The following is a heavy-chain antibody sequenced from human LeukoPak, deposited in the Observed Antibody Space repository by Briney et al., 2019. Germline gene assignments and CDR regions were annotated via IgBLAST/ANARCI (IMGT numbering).Heavy chain of an antibody. CDR1: GFTFDDYA. J-gene: IGHJ4*02. Sequence: GRSLRLSCAASGFTFDDYAMHWVRQAPGKGLEWVSGVNWNSDRKGYAGSVKGRFTVSRDNARKYVFLQMNSLRVEDTAIYYCAKGKSGWFSGADYWGQGTPVTVSS. CDR3: AKGKSGWFSGADY. CDR2: VNWNSDRK. D-gene: IGHD6-19*01. V-gene: IGHV3-9*01.